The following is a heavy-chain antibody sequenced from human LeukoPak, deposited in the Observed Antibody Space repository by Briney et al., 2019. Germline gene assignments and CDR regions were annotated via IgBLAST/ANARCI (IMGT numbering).Heavy chain of an antibody. V-gene: IGHV3-21*01. J-gene: IGHJ4*02. Sequence: PGGSLRLSCAASGFTFSSYSMNWVRQAPGKGLEWVSSISSSSSYIYYADSVKGRFTISRDNAKNSLYLQMNSLRAEDTAVYYCARDRLWFGETDYWGQGTLVTVSS. D-gene: IGHD3-10*01. CDR1: GFTFSSYS. CDR2: ISSSSSYI. CDR3: ARDRLWFGETDY.